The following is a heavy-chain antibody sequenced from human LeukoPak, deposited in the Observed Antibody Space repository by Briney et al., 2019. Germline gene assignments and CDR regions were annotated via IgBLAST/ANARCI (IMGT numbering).Heavy chain of an antibody. Sequence: GGSLRLSCAASGFTFSSYSMNWVRQAPGKGLEWVSSISSSSSYIYYADSVKGRFTISRDNAKNSLYLQMNSLRAEDTAVYYCARVSPGDRRAFDIWGQGTMVTVSS. J-gene: IGHJ3*02. CDR2: ISSSSSYI. CDR1: GFTFSSYS. V-gene: IGHV3-21*01. D-gene: IGHD3-16*01. CDR3: ARVSPGDRRAFDI.